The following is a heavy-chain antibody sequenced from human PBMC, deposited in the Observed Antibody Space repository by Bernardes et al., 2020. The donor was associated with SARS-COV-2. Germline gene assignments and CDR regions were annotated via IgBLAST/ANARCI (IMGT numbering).Heavy chain of an antibody. CDR1: GGSINSDDYS. Sequence: SETLSLTCTVSGGSINSDDYSWSWIRQSAGKGLEWFGRIYTKGSPNLNPSFERRVSMSIDTSKNQFSLSLGSVTAEDTAVYFCARSVVVPGFFWYFDVWGRGARVSVSS. J-gene: IGHJ2*01. V-gene: IGHV4-61*02. CDR3: ARSVVVPGFFWYFDV. CDR2: IYTKGSP. D-gene: IGHD2-21*01.